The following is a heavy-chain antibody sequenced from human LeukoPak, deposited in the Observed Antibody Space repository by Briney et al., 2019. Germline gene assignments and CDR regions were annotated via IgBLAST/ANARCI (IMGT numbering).Heavy chain of an antibody. Sequence: PGRSLRLSCAASGFTFSSYAMHWVRQAPGKGLEWVAVISYDGSNKYADSVKGRFTISRDNSKNTLYLQMNSLRAEDTAVYYCARVGSYCGGDCYSKGEDYWGQGTLVTVSS. V-gene: IGHV3-30-3*01. J-gene: IGHJ4*02. CDR2: ISYDGSNK. D-gene: IGHD2-21*01. CDR1: GFTFSSYA. CDR3: ARVGSYCGGDCYSKGEDY.